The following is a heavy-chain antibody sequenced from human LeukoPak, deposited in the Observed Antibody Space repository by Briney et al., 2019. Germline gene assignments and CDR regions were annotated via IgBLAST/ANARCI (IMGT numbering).Heavy chain of an antibody. CDR3: ARHLTVYCSSTSCYLRNWFDP. J-gene: IGHJ5*02. CDR2: IYYSGST. D-gene: IGHD2-2*01. CDR1: GGSISSSSYY. V-gene: IGHV4-39*01. Sequence: PSETPSLTCTVSGGSISSSSYYWGWIRQPPGKGLEWIGSIYYSGSTYYNPSLKSRVTISVDTSKNQFSLKLSSVTAADTAVYYCARHLTVYCSSTSCYLRNWFDPWGQGTLVTVSS.